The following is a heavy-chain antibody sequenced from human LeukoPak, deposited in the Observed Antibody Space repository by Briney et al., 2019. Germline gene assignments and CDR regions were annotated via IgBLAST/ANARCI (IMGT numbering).Heavy chain of an antibody. CDR1: GFTFSSYA. D-gene: IGHD6-19*01. V-gene: IGHV3-23*01. CDR2: ISGSGGST. CDR3: AKDQRSSGWYYFDY. Sequence: GGSLRLSCAASGFTFSSYAMSWVRQAPGKGLEWVSAISGSGGSTYYADSVKGRFTISRDNSKNTLYLQMNSLRAEDTAVHYCAKDQRSSGWYYFDYWGQGTLVTVSS. J-gene: IGHJ4*02.